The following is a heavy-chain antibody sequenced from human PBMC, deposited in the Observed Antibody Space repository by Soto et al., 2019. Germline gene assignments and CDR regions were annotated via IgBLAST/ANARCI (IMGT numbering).Heavy chain of an antibody. D-gene: IGHD3-9*01. J-gene: IGHJ5*02. V-gene: IGHV4-34*01. CDR3: ARLGGQGILRYFDWFGNWFDP. CDR2: INHSGIT. CDR1: GGSFSGYY. Sequence: QVQLQQWGAGLLKPSETLSLTCAVYGGSFSGYYWSWIRQPPGKGLEWVGEINHSGITNYNPSIKSRVTISVDTSKNQFSLKLSSVTAVDTAVYYCARLGGQGILRYFDWFGNWFDPWGQGTLVTVSS.